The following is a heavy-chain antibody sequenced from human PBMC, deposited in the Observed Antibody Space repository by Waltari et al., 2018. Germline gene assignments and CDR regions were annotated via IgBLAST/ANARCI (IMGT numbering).Heavy chain of an antibody. CDR3: ATWYYCGSGGYYRPLFDY. CDR2: FEPEGGET. V-gene: IGHV1-24*01. J-gene: IGHJ4*02. CDR1: GYTLTELS. D-gene: IGHD3-10*01. Sequence: QVQLVQSGAEVKKPGASVKVSCKVSGYTLTELSMHWVRQAPGKGLEWMGGFEPEGGETIYARKFQGRVTMTGETTTNTAYMELSSLRSVGTAVYYCATWYYCGSGGYYRPLFDYWGQGTLVTVSS.